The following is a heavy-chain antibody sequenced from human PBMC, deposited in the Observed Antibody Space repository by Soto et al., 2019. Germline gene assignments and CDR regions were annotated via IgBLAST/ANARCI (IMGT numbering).Heavy chain of an antibody. CDR1: GYTFTGYY. J-gene: IGHJ6*02. Sequence: ASVKVSCKASGYTFTGYYMHWVRQAPGQGLEWMGWINPNSGGTNYAQKFQGWVTMTRDTSISTAYMELSRLRSDDTAVYYCARYCPNGVCPYYYAMDVWGQGTTVTVSS. D-gene: IGHD2-8*01. V-gene: IGHV1-2*04. CDR3: ARYCPNGVCPYYYAMDV. CDR2: INPNSGGT.